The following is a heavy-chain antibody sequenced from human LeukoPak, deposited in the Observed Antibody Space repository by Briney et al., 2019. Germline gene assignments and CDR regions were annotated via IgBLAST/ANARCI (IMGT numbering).Heavy chain of an antibody. D-gene: IGHD6-19*01. CDR3: ARTYNSGWNYYFDY. CDR2: ISSSSSYI. J-gene: IGHJ4*02. CDR1: GFTFSSYS. V-gene: IGHV3-21*01. Sequence: PGGSLRLSCAASGFTFSSYSMNWVRQAPGKGLEWVSSISSSSSYIYYADSVKGRFTISRDNAKNSLFLQMNSLRAEDTAVYFCARTYNSGWNYYFDYWGQGTLVTVSS.